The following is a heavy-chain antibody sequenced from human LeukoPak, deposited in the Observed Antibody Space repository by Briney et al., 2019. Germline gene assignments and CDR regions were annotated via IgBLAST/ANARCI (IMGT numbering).Heavy chain of an antibody. V-gene: IGHV3-23*01. CDR1: GFTFSSYA. Sequence: GGSLRLSCTASGFTFSSYAMSWVRQAPGKGLEWVSAISGSGGSTYYADSVKGRFTISRDNSKNTLYLQMNSLRAEDTAVYYCAKGLGYCSSTSCSKKYYFDYWGQGTLVTVSS. D-gene: IGHD2-2*01. CDR2: ISGSGGST. J-gene: IGHJ4*02. CDR3: AKGLGYCSSTSCSKKYYFDY.